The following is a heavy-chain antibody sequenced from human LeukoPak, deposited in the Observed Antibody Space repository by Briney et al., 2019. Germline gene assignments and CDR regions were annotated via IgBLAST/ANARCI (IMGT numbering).Heavy chain of an antibody. J-gene: IGHJ6*03. D-gene: IGHD1-1*01. V-gene: IGHV3-73*01. CDR1: DFTFSDSA. CDR2: IRSKANGYAT. CDR3: TRLRSDTTGCYYFFMDV. Sequence: GGSLRLSCAASDFTFSDSAIHWVRQAPGKGLEWVGRIRSKANGYATSYGASAKGRLTISRDDSKNTADLQMSDLRTEDTAVYYCTRLRSDTTGCYYFFMDVCGKVTTVIVS.